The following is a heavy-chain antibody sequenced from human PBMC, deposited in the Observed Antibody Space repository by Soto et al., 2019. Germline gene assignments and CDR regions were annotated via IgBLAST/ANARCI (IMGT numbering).Heavy chain of an antibody. V-gene: IGHV4-34*01. CDR3: ARGEGIQLWWVYYFDY. D-gene: IGHD5-18*01. Sequence: PSETLSLTCAVYGGSFSGYYWSWIRQPPGKGLEWIGEINHSGSTNYNPSLKSRVTISVDTSKNQFSLKLSSVTAADTAVYYCARGEGIQLWWVYYFDYWGQGTLVTVSS. CDR2: INHSGST. J-gene: IGHJ4*02. CDR1: GGSFSGYY.